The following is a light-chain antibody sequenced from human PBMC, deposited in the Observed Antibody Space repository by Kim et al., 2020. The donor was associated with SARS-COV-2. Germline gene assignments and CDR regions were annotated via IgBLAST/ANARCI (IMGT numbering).Light chain of an antibody. V-gene: IGLV1-44*01. J-gene: IGLJ1*01. CDR2: ANN. CDR1: SSNIGSNT. Sequence: GQRVTISCSGSSSNIGSNTVNWYHQLPGTAPNLLIYANNQRPSGVPDRFSGSKSGTSASLAISVLQSEDEADYYCAAWDDSLNGYVFGTGTKVTVL. CDR3: AAWDDSLNGYV.